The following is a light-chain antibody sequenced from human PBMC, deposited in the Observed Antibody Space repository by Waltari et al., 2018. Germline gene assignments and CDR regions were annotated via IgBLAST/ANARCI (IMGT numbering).Light chain of an antibody. J-gene: IGKJ1*01. V-gene: IGKV1-5*03. CDR1: PSINRW. CDR2: KSS. Sequence: DIQMTQSPSTLSASVGDRVTITCRASPSINRWLAWYQQKPGKAPNLLIYKSSTLKSGVPPRFSGSGSGTECTLTISSLQPEDSATYYCQHYERFPWTFGQGTKVEIK. CDR3: QHYERFPWT.